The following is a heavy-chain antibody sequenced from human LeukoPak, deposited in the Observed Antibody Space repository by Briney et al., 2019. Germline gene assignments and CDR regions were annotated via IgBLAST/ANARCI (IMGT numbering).Heavy chain of an antibody. CDR1: GYTFTSYG. V-gene: IGHV1-18*01. CDR2: ISAYNGNT. Sequence: GASVKVSCKASGYTFTSYGISWVRQAPGQGLEWMGWISAYNGNTNYAQKLQGRVTMTTDTPTSTAYMELRSLRSDDTAVYYCARDLAAAGSSYSSGWYLGYYFDYWGQGTLVTVSS. J-gene: IGHJ4*02. CDR3: ARDLAAAGSSYSSGWYLGYYFDY. D-gene: IGHD6-19*01.